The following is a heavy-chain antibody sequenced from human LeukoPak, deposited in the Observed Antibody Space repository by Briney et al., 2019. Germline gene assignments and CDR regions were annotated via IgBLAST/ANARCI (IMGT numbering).Heavy chain of an antibody. CDR1: GFTFSGSA. J-gene: IGHJ4*02. V-gene: IGHV3-73*01. CDR2: ITSTPNSYAT. CDR3: TAATTHCSSTSCSDS. D-gene: IGHD2-2*01. Sequence: PGGSLKLSCAASGFTFSGSAMHWVRQASGKGLEWVGRITSTPNSYATVYAASVKGRFTISRDDSKNTLYLQMNSLKTVDTAVYYCTAATTHCSSTSCSDSWGRGTLVTVSS.